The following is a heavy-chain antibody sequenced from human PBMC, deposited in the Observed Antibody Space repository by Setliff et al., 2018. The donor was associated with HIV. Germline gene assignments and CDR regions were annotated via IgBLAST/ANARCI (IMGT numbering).Heavy chain of an antibody. CDR3: ARAPPTGIAAPGTCDY. V-gene: IGHV4-59*08. CDR2: IYYSGST. CDR1: GGSISSYY. J-gene: IGHJ4*02. D-gene: IGHD6-13*01. Sequence: SETLSLTCTVSGGSISSYYWSWIRQPPGKGLEWIGYIYYSGSTNYNPSLKSRVTLSADTPKNQFSLKLSSVTAADTAVYYCARAPPTGIAAPGTCDYWGQGTLVTVSS.